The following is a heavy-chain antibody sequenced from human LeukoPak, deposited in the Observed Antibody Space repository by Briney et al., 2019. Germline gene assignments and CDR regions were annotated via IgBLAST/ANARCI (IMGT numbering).Heavy chain of an antibody. J-gene: IGHJ5*02. Sequence: PSETLSLTCTVSGGSISSADYYWSWIRRPPGKGLEWIAYIFYSGSTYYNPSLKSRVSISVDTSKIQFSLKLSSVTAADTAVYYCARVTRRGGGSAKYNWFDPWGQGTLVTVSS. D-gene: IGHD2-2*01. CDR3: ARVTRRGGGSAKYNWFDP. CDR2: IFYSGST. V-gene: IGHV4-30-4*01. CDR1: GGSISSADYY.